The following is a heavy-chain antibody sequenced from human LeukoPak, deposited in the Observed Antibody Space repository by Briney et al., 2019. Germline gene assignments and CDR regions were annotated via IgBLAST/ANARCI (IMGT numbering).Heavy chain of an antibody. V-gene: IGHV1-2*02. CDR2: INPNSGGT. CDR3: ARVPTLYSPRDGMDV. Sequence: ASVKVSCKASGYTFTGYYMHWVRQAPGQGLEWMGWINPNSGGTNYAQKFQGRVTMTRDTPISTAYMELSRLRSDDTAVYYCARVPTLYSPRDGMDVWGQGTTVTVSS. J-gene: IGHJ6*02. CDR1: GYTFTGYY. D-gene: IGHD6-13*01.